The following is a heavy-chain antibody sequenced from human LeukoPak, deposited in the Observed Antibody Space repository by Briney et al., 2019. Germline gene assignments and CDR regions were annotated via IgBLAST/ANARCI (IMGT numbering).Heavy chain of an antibody. Sequence: ASVKVSCKASGYTFTDNYIHWVRRAPGQGLEWMGWINPLSGGPMYAQKFQGRVTMTRDTSLSTAYIELNGLKSDDTAIYYCAREGIKIFGGWAPFDPWGQGTLVTVS. D-gene: IGHD3-3*01. CDR1: GYTFTDNY. V-gene: IGHV1-2*02. CDR3: AREGIKIFGGWAPFDP. J-gene: IGHJ5*02. CDR2: INPLSGGP.